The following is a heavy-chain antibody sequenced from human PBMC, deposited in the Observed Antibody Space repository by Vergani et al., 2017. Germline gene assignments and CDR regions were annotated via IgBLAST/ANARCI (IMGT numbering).Heavy chain of an antibody. Sequence: VQLVESGGGVVQPGRSLRLSCAASGFTFSSYGMHWVRQAPGKGLEWVSYISSSGSTIYYADSVKGRFTISRDNAKNSLYLQMNSLRAEDTAVYYCAREASYYYMDVWGKGTTVTVSS. J-gene: IGHJ6*03. V-gene: IGHV3-48*04. CDR2: ISSSGSTI. CDR3: AREASYYYMDV. CDR1: GFTFSSYG.